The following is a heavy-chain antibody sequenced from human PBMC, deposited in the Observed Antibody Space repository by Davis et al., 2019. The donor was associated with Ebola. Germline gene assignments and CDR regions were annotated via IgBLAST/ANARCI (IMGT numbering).Heavy chain of an antibody. J-gene: IGHJ4*02. CDR3: AGEVGSRGWYTVDY. V-gene: IGHV3-23*01. D-gene: IGHD6-19*01. Sequence: PGGSLRLSCAASGFSFDTYAMTWVRRAPGKGLEWVSTIRPFGERTYYKSSVRGRFTISRDDSKNTLYLHMTSLRAEDTAVYYCAGEVGSRGWYTVDYWGQGTLVTVSS. CDR2: IRPFGERT. CDR1: GFSFDTYA.